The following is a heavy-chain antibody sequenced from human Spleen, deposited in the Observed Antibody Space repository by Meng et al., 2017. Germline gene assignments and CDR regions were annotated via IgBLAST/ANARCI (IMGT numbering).Heavy chain of an antibody. J-gene: IGHJ5*02. Sequence: QVQLQQSGPRLVKPSQTLSLTCSISGDSVSGNSVAWNWIRQSPSRGLEWLGRTYYRSKWYNDYAVSMKGRITINPDTSKNQFSLQLNSVTPEDTAVYYCARDDNWFDPWGQGTLVTVSS. CDR1: GDSVSGNSVA. V-gene: IGHV6-1*01. CDR2: TYYRSKWYN. CDR3: ARDDNWFDP.